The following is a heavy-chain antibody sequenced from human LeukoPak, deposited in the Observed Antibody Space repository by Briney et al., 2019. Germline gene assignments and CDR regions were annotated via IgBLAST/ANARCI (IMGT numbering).Heavy chain of an antibody. CDR2: INPSGGST. V-gene: IGHV1-46*01. CDR1: GYTFTSYY. D-gene: IGHD2-15*01. Sequence: GASVKVSCKASGYTFTSYYMHWVRQAPGQGLEWMGIINPSGGSTSYAQKFQGRVTMTRDTSTSTVYMELSSLRSEDTAVYYCAREVRGGASSRLLEGVDDYYGMDVWGKGTTVTVSS. J-gene: IGHJ6*04. CDR3: AREVRGGASSRLLEGVDDYYGMDV.